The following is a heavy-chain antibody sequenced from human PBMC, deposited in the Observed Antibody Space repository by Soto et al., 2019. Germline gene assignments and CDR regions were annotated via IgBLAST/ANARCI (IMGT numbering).Heavy chain of an antibody. D-gene: IGHD1-7*01. J-gene: IGHJ4*02. CDR1: GFSRSKARMG. Sequence: QVTLKESGPVLVKPTETLTLTCTVSGFSRSKARMGVSWIRQPPGKALEWLAHIFWNDERSYNTSLKSRLTISRDTSKSQVVLTMTNVDPVDTGTYFCARALREELPIYYFDSWGQGTLVTVSS. CDR3: ARALREELPIYYFDS. CDR2: IFWNDER. V-gene: IGHV2-26*01.